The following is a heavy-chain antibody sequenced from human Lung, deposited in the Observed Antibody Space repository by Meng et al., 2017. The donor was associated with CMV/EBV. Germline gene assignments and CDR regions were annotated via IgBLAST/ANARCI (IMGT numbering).Heavy chain of an antibody. Sequence: QVQLGQSGAEVKKPGASVKVSCKASGYSFTTYAMHWVRQAPGQRLEWMGWINAGNGNTKYSEKFQSRVTITRDTAASTAYMELSSLGSEDTAVYYCARTGCSSSSCYDYWGQGTLVTVSS. D-gene: IGHD2-2*01. CDR2: INAGNGNT. CDR1: GYSFTTYA. J-gene: IGHJ4*02. CDR3: ARTGCSSSSCYDY. V-gene: IGHV1-3*01.